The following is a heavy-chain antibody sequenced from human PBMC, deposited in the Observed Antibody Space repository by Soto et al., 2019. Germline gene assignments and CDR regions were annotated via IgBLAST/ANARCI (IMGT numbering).Heavy chain of an antibody. CDR1: GGSFSGYY. D-gene: IGHD2-15*01. Sequence: QVQLQQWGAGLLKPSETLSLTCAVYGGSFSGYYWSWIRQPPGKGLEWIGEINHSGSTNYNPSLKSRVTIAVDTSKNQFSLKLGSLTAADTAAYYCGPVAADSRYYYYGMDVWGQGTTVTVSS. V-gene: IGHV4-34*01. CDR2: INHSGST. J-gene: IGHJ6*02. CDR3: GPVAADSRYYYYGMDV.